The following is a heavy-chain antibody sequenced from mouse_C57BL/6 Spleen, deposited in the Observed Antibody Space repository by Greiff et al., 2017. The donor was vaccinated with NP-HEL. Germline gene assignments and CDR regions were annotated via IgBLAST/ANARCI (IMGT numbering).Heavy chain of an antibody. J-gene: IGHJ2*01. CDR1: GYAFSSYW. CDR3: ARRGAFRYFDY. V-gene: IGHV1-80*01. CDR2: IYPGDGDT. Sequence: QVQLQQSGAELVKPGASVKISCKASGYAFSSYWMNWVKQRPGKGLEWIGQIYPGDGDTNYNGKFKGKATLTADKSSSTAYMQLSSLTSEDSAVYFCARRGAFRYFDYWGQGTTLTVSS.